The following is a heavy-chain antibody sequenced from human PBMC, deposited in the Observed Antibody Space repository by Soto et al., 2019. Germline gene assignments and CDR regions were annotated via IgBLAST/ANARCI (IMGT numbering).Heavy chain of an antibody. CDR3: ARGRASGSYYLLDY. CDR1: GDTFTTYD. D-gene: IGHD3-10*01. V-gene: IGHV1-8*01. J-gene: IGHJ4*02. CDR2: INPNSGNI. Sequence: XSVKVSCKASGDTFTTYDINWVRQATGHGLEWMGWINPNSGNIGYAQRFQGRVTMTRDTAIRTAYMEVSSLRSDDTAVYYCARGRASGSYYLLDYWGQGTLVTVSS.